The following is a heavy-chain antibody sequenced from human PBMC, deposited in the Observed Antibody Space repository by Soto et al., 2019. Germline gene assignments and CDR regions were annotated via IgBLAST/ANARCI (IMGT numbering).Heavy chain of an antibody. D-gene: IGHD1-1*01. CDR3: AREVPSRYFYL. Sequence: QVRLQQWGAGLLKPSETLSLTCAVYGASFSDSYWNWIRQPPGKGLEWIGEINHSGSTIYNTSLESRITISSDTTRKQFTLKMRSATAADTAVYYGAREVPSRYFYLWGRGTPVTVSS. CDR1: GASFSDSY. J-gene: IGHJ2*01. CDR2: INHSGST. V-gene: IGHV4-34*01.